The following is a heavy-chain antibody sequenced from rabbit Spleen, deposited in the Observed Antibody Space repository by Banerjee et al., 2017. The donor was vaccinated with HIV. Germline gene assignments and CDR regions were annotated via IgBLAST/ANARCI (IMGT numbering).Heavy chain of an antibody. V-gene: IGHV1S45*01. Sequence: QEQLVESGGGLVKPGASLTLICTASGFSFSTGYDMSWVRQVPGKGLEWIGFIYTGNGKNYYASWAKGRFTISKTSSTTVTLQVTSLTAADTATYFCTRDDGSGHYIDGYFNLWGQGTLVTVS. J-gene: IGHJ4*01. CDR3: TRDDGSGHYIDGYFNL. CDR2: IYTGNGKN. CDR1: GFSFSTGYD. D-gene: IGHD1-1*01.